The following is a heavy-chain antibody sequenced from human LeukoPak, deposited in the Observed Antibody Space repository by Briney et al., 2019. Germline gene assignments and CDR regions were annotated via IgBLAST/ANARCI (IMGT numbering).Heavy chain of an antibody. CDR2: ISVYNGNT. V-gene: IGHV1-18*01. Sequence: ASVKVSCKASGYSFTSYGISWVRQAPGQGLEWMGWISVYNGNTNYAQKLQGRVTMTTDTSTSTAYMELRRLRSDDTAVYYCARARGGSYYYNYMDVWGKGTTVTVSS. CDR3: ARARGGSYYYNYMDV. J-gene: IGHJ6*03. CDR1: GYSFTSYG. D-gene: IGHD3-16*01.